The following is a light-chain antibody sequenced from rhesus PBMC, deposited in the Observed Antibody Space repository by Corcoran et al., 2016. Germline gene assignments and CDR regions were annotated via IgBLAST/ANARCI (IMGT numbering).Light chain of an antibody. CDR1: ENVNNY. Sequence: DIQMTQSPSSLSASVGDRVTITCRASENVNNYLNWYQQKPGKAPKLLFYKASTLQSGVPSRFSGSGSGTDYTFTISSLQPEDVATYYCQHGYGTPLTFGGGTKVAIK. CDR2: KAS. J-gene: IGKJ4*01. CDR3: QHGYGTPLT. V-gene: IGKV1-74*01.